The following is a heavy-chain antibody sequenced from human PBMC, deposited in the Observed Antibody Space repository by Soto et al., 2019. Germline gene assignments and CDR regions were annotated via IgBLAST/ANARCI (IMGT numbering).Heavy chain of an antibody. Sequence: PSETLSLTCTVSGGSISTSGFYWGWILHPPGKGPEYIGSIYYGVNSYYNPSLESRVALSVDTSRNHFSLKLRSVTAADTAVYYCAGQHTDYSSYKGVDLWAKGNAVTV. CDR1: GGSISTSGFY. J-gene: IGHJ6*04. V-gene: IGHV4-39*01. CDR2: IYYGVNS. CDR3: AGQHTDYSSYKGVDL. D-gene: IGHD2-21*01.